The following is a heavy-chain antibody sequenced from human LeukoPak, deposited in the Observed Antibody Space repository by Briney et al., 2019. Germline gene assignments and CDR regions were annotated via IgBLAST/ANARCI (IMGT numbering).Heavy chain of an antibody. J-gene: IGHJ4*02. CDR3: AKALYDSTGDGY. CDR2: IDASGRNT. CDR1: GFSFTNYG. D-gene: IGHD7-27*01. Sequence: GGSLRLSCAASGFSFTNYGMTWVRQAPGKGLEWVSAIDASGRNTHYADSVRGRFSISRDNSKNTVILQMNSLRVEDTAVYYCAKALYDSTGDGYWGQGTLVTISS. V-gene: IGHV3-23*01.